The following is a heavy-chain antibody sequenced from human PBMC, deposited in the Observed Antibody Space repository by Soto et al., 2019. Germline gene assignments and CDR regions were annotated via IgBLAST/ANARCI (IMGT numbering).Heavy chain of an antibody. CDR1: GYPFTSYG. CDR2: LSAYNGNR. V-gene: IGHV1-18*01. J-gene: IGHJ3*02. CDR3: ARGRIVASIHDAFEI. Sequence: QGHLLQSGDEVRTPGASVRVSCRASGYPFTSYGISWVRQAPGQGLEWVAWLSAYNGNRDTAQKVQGRVTMTLDTSTDTAHMELGDLTSADTGVYYCARGRIVASIHDAFEIWGQGTKVTVSS. D-gene: IGHD5-12*01.